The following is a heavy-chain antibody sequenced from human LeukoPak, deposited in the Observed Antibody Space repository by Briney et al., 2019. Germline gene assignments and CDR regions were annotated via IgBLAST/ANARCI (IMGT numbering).Heavy chain of an antibody. CDR3: ARGGYSSRYNWFDP. J-gene: IGHJ5*02. CDR2: INPNSGGT. D-gene: IGHD6-13*01. V-gene: IGHV1-2*02. Sequence: GASLKVSCKASGYTFTGYYMHWVRQAPGQGLEWMGWINPNSGGTNYAQKFQGRVTMTRDTSISTAYMELSRLRSDDTAVYYCARGGYSSRYNWFDPWGPGTLVTVSS. CDR1: GYTFTGYY.